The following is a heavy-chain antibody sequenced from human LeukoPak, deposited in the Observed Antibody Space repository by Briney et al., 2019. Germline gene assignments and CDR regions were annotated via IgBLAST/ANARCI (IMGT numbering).Heavy chain of an antibody. CDR2: IYYSGST. D-gene: IGHD2-2*01. J-gene: IGHJ6*02. Sequence: PSGTLSLTCTVSGGSISSYYWSWIRQPPGKGLEWIGYIYYSGSTNYNPSLKSRVTISVDTSKNQFSLKLSSVTAADTAVYYCARADIVVPYGMDVWGQGTTVTVSS. CDR1: GGSISSYY. CDR3: ARADIVVPYGMDV. V-gene: IGHV4-59*01.